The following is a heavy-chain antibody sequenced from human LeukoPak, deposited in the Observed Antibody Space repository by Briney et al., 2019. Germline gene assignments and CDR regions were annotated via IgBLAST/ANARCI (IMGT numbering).Heavy chain of an antibody. Sequence: GGSLRLSCAASGFTFSSYSMNWVRQAPGKGLEWVSSISSSSSYIYYADSVKGRFTISRDNAKNSLYLQMNSLRDEDTAVYYCARDSSYPPDFDYWGQGTLVTVSS. CDR2: ISSSSSYI. D-gene: IGHD6-6*01. CDR1: GFTFSSYS. J-gene: IGHJ4*02. V-gene: IGHV3-21*01. CDR3: ARDSSYPPDFDY.